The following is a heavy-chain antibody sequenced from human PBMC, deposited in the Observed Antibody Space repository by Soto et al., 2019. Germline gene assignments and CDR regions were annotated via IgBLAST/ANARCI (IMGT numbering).Heavy chain of an antibody. J-gene: IGHJ4*02. V-gene: IGHV4-61*01. CDR3: TRAPVSGSYCFDF. D-gene: IGHD1-26*01. CDR1: GGSVSSVNYY. CDR2: IFHTGTT. Sequence: ETLSLTCTVSGGSVSSVNYYWSWIRQPPGKGLEWIGYIFHTGTTNYNPSLKSRVAISLDTSMNQFSLKLSSVTAADTAVYYCTRAPVSGSYCFDFWGEGTPVTVSS.